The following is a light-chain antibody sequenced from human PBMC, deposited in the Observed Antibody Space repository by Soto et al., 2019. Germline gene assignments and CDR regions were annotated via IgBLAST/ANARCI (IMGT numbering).Light chain of an antibody. CDR2: GAS. CDR1: QSVSSN. Sequence: EIVMTQSPATLSVSPGERATLSCRASQSVSSNLAWYQQKPGQAPRLLIYGASTRATGIPARFIGSGSGTEFTLTISILQSEDFAVYYCQHYNNWPPWTFGQGTKVEIK. J-gene: IGKJ1*01. CDR3: QHYNNWPPWT. V-gene: IGKV3-15*01.